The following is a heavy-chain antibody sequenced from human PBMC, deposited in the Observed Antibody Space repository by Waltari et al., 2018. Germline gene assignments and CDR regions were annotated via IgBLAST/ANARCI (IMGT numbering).Heavy chain of an antibody. CDR1: GGTFSSYA. J-gene: IGHJ6*03. D-gene: IGHD6-19*01. CDR3: AICIAVAGTRPDYYYMDV. V-gene: IGHV1-69*01. CDR2: IHPIFGTA. Sequence: QVQLVQSGAEVKKPGSSVKVSCKASGGTFSSYAISWVRQAPGQGLEWMGGIHPIFGTANYAQKFKGRVTSTAEESTSTTYMELGSLGSEDTAMYYCAICIAVAGTRPDYYYMDVWGKGTTVTVSS.